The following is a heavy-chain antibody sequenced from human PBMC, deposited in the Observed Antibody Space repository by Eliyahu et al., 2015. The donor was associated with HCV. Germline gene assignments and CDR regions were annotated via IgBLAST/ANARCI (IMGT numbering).Heavy chain of an antibody. CDR1: GGSFSGYY. CDR2: INHSGST. J-gene: IGHJ4*02. CDR3: ARGRGRNYYDSSGYYPYNYPFDY. Sequence: QVQLQQWGAGLLKPSETLSLTCAVYGGSFSGYYWSWIRQPPGKGLEWIGEINHSGSTNYNPSLKSRVTISVDTSKNQFSLKLSSVTAADTAVYYCARGRGRNYYDSSGYYPYNYPFDYWGQGTLVTVSS. D-gene: IGHD3-22*01. V-gene: IGHV4-34*01.